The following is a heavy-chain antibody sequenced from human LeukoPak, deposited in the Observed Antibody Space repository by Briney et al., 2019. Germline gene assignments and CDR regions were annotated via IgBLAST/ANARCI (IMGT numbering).Heavy chain of an antibody. CDR2: ISGSGGST. D-gene: IGHD3-3*01. J-gene: IGHJ6*03. CDR1: GFTFSSYA. V-gene: IGHV3-23*01. Sequence: GGSLRLSCAASGFTFSSYAMSWVRQAPGKGLEWVSAISGSGGSTYYADSVKGRFTISRDNSKNTLYLQMNSLRAEDTAVYYCATGRAYYDFWSGYLGGYYYMDVWGKGTTVTVSS. CDR3: ATGRAYYDFWSGYLGGYYYMDV.